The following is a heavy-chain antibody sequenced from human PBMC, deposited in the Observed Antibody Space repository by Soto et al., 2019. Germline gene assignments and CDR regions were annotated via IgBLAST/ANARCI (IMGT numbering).Heavy chain of an antibody. D-gene: IGHD3-3*02. CDR3: ARAIFGVVIDFDY. CDR2: INPNSGGT. CDR1: GYTFTGYY. J-gene: IGHJ4*02. Sequence: ASVKVSCKASGYTFTGYYMHWVRQAPGQGLEWMGWINPNSGGTNYAQKFQGWVTMTRDTSISTAYMELSRLRSDDTAVYYCARAIFGVVIDFDYWGQGTLVTVSS. V-gene: IGHV1-2*04.